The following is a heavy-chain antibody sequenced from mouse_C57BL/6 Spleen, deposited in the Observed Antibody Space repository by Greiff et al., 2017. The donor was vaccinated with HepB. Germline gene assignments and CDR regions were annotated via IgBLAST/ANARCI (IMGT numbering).Heavy chain of an antibody. Sequence: QVQLQQSGAELARPGASVKMSCKASGYTFTSYTMHWVKQRPGQGLEWIGYINPSSGYTKYNQKFKDKATLTADKSSSTAYMQLSSLTSEDSAVYYCARGVYYGSSPHYFDYWGQGTTLTVSS. V-gene: IGHV1-4*01. D-gene: IGHD1-1*01. CDR2: INPSSGYT. CDR3: ARGVYYGSSPHYFDY. CDR1: GYTFTSYT. J-gene: IGHJ2*01.